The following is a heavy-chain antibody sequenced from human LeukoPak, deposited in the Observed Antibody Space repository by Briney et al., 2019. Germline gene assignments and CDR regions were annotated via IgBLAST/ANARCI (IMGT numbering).Heavy chain of an antibody. D-gene: IGHD1-26*01. CDR3: ATDGIGTYGQGTFDI. CDR2: ISTSGSTI. J-gene: IGHJ3*02. Sequence: GGSLRLSCAASGFTFSTYEMNWVRQAPGKGLEWVSFISTSGSTIYYADSVKGRFTIPRDNAKNSLSLQMNSLRAEDTAVYYCATDGIGTYGQGTFDIWGQGTMVTVSS. CDR1: GFTFSTYE. V-gene: IGHV3-48*03.